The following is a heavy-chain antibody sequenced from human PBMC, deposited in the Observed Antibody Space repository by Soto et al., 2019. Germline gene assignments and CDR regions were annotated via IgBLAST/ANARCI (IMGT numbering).Heavy chain of an antibody. CDR1: GFTFGIHA. D-gene: IGHD2-15*01. Sequence: GGSLRLSCAASGFTFGIHAMSWVRQAPGKGLEWVSFISGSGGSTYYADSVKGRFTISRDNSKKTLYLQMNSLRGEDTAVYYCGKGSAATNYFYYATDVWGQGTTVPVSS. J-gene: IGHJ6*02. CDR3: GKGSAATNYFYYATDV. CDR2: ISGSGGST. V-gene: IGHV3-23*01.